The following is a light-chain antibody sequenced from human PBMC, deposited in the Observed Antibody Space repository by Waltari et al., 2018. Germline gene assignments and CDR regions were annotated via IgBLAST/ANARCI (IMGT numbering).Light chain of an antibody. CDR3: QAWDTSTYV. CDR1: TLGDKY. V-gene: IGLV3-1*01. CDR2: QDT. Sequence: SYDLTQPPSVSVSPGQTASIPIPGDTLGDKYVCWYQQKPGPSPVLVIYQDTKRPSGIPERFSGSISENTATLTISGTQAVDEADYYCQAWDTSTYVFGSGTRVTVL. J-gene: IGLJ1*01.